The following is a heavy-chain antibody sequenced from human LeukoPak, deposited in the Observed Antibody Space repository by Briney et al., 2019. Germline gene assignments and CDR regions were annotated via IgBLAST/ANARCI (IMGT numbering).Heavy chain of an antibody. V-gene: IGHV1-2*02. J-gene: IGHJ4*02. CDR2: INPASAGA. CDR3: ARQLSNYYRAFDF. D-gene: IGHD4-11*01. CDR1: GYTFTNYY. Sequence: ASVKVSCKPSGYTFTNYYIHWVRQAPGQGPEWVGWINPASAGAAFAPKFQGRVSMTWDSSITTAFMDLTSLRSNDTAIYYCARQLSNYYRAFDFWGQGTLVTVSP.